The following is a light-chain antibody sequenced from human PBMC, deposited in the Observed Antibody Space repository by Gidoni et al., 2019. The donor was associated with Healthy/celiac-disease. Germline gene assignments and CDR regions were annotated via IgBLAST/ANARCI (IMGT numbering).Light chain of an antibody. J-gene: IGKJ5*01. V-gene: IGKV1-39*01. Sequence: DIQMTQSPSSLSASVGDRVTITCRASQSISSYLNWYQQKPGKAPKLLIYAASSLQSGVPSRFSGSGSVTDFTLTIISLQPEDFATYYCQQSYSTPSITFGQGTRLEIK. CDR1: QSISSY. CDR2: AAS. CDR3: QQSYSTPSIT.